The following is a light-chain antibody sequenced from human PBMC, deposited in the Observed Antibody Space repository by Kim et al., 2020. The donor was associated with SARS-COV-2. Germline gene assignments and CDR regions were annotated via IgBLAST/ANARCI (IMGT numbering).Light chain of an antibody. CDR2: RNN. Sequence: GQRVTISCSGSSSNIGSNYVYWYQQLPATAPKLLIYRNNQRPSGVPDRFSGSKSGTSASLAISGLRSEDEADYYCAAWDDSLSGRVFGGGTKLTVL. V-gene: IGLV1-47*01. J-gene: IGLJ3*02. CDR1: SSNIGSNY. CDR3: AAWDDSLSGRV.